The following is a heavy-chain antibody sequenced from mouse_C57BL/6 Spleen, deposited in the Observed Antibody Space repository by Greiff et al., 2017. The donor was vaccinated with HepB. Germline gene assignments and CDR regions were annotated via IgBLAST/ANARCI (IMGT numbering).Heavy chain of an antibody. J-gene: IGHJ4*01. CDR2: IWTGGGT. D-gene: IGHD1-1*02. Sequence: VQLQQSGPGLVAPSQSLSITCTVSGFSLTSYAISWVRQPPGKGLEWLGVIWTGGGTNYNSALKSRLSISKDNSKSQVFLKMNSLQTDDTARYYCARNALHYGGDAMDYWGQGTSVTVSS. V-gene: IGHV2-9-1*01. CDR1: GFSLTSYA. CDR3: ARNALHYGGDAMDY.